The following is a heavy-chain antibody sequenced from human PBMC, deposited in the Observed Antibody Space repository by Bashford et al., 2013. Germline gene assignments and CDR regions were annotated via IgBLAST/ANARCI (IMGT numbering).Heavy chain of an antibody. J-gene: IGHJ4*02. CDR3: ARGISNAKPPVLDY. CDR2: ISAYNGRT. V-gene: IGHV1-18*01. Sequence: VASVKVSCKASGYTFTSYGISWVRQAPGQGLEWMGWISAYNGRTNYAQNIQGRVTMTTDTSTSTAYMELRSLTSDDTAVYYCARGISNAKPPVLDYWGQGTLVTVSS. CDR1: GYTFTSYG. D-gene: IGHD4-11*01.